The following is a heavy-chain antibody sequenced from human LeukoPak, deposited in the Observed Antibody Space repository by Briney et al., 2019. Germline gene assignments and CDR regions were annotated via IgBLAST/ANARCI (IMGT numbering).Heavy chain of an antibody. CDR3: ARVSGGDPLDAFDI. Sequence: SETLSLTCTVSGGSISSSSHNWGWIRQPPGKGLEWIGSIYYSGSTYYNPSLKSRVTISVDTSKNQFSLKVSSVTAADTAVYYCARVSGGDPLDAFDIWGQGTMVTVSS. D-gene: IGHD2-21*02. CDR2: IYYSGST. CDR1: GGSISSSSHN. J-gene: IGHJ3*02. V-gene: IGHV4-39*07.